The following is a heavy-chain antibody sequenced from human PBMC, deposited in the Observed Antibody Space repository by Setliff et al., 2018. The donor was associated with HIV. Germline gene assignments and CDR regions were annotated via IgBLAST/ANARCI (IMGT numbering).Heavy chain of an antibody. CDR2: IYHTGRT. J-gene: IGHJ4*02. CDR3: ARSVFYGVAATHFDF. V-gene: IGHV4-31*03. Sequence: TLSLTCTVSGDSISSGDHYWTWIRQHPGEGLEWIGYIYHTGRTYYNPSVNSRIIMSVDTSKNQFSLNLTSVTAADTAVYYCARSVFYGVAATHFDFWGPGALVTVSS. CDR1: GDSISSGDHY. D-gene: IGHD2-15*01.